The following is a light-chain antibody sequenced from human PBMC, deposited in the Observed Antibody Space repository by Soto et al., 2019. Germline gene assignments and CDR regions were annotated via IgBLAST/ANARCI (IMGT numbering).Light chain of an antibody. J-gene: IGKJ4*01. V-gene: IGKV1-5*01. CDR2: DAS. Sequence: DIQMTQSPSTLSASVGDRVTITCRASQSISSWLAWYQQKPGKAPKLLIFDASSLESGTPSRFSGRRSGTQFTLTINGLHPDDFATYYCQHYYNYKPLTFGGGTKVDIK. CDR3: QHYYNYKPLT. CDR1: QSISSW.